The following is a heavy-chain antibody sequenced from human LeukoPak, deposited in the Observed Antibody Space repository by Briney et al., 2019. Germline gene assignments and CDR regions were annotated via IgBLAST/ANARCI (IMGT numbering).Heavy chain of an antibody. CDR2: ISSSSSYI. D-gene: IGHD4-17*01. CDR3: ARGDDYGDYYFDY. Sequence: GGSLRLSCAASGFTFGSYSMNWVRQAPGKGLEWVSSISSSSSYIYYADSVKGRFTISRDNAKNSLYLQMNSLRAEDTAVYYCARGDDYGDYYFDYWGQGTLVTVSS. V-gene: IGHV3-21*01. CDR1: GFTFGSYS. J-gene: IGHJ4*02.